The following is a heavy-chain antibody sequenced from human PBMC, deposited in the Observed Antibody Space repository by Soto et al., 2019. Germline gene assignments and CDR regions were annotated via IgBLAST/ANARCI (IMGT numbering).Heavy chain of an antibody. V-gene: IGHV3-48*01. CDR3: AGSTVVTSFDY. CDR2: IGIGSSTK. Sequence: GGSLRLSCAASGFTFRNYGMNWVRQAPGKGLEWVSYIGIGSSTKYYADSVKGRFTISRDNAKNTLYLQMNSLRAEDTAVYYCAGSTVVTSFDYWGQGTLVTVSS. J-gene: IGHJ4*02. D-gene: IGHD4-17*01. CDR1: GFTFRNYG.